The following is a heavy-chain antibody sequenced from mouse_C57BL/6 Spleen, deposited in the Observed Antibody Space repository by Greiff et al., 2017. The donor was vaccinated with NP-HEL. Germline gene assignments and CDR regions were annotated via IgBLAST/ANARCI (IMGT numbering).Heavy chain of an antibody. D-gene: IGHD2-3*01. V-gene: IGHV1-69*01. Sequence: QVQLQQPGAELVMPGASVKLSCKASGYTFTSYWMHWVKQRPGPGLAWIGEIDPSDSYTKYNQKFKGKSTLTVDKSSRTAYMHRSSLTSEYSAVDSGARYDVYYGYFDVWGTGTTVTVSS. CDR1: GYTFTSYW. CDR2: IDPSDSYT. J-gene: IGHJ1*03. CDR3: ARYDVYYGYFDV.